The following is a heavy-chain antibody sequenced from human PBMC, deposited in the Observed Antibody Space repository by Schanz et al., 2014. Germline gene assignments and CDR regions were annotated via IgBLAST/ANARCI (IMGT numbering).Heavy chain of an antibody. J-gene: IGHJ4*02. CDR3: VKDDRGDVVVVAANY. D-gene: IGHD2-15*01. CDR1: GFGFDDYA. CDR2: VSASGGGP. Sequence: EVQLVESGGGLVQPGGSLRLSCAASGFGFDDYAMSWVRQAPGKGLEWVSLVSASGGGPFYADSVKGRFTISRDNSRNTVYLQMSSLRAEDTAVYYCVKDDRGDVVVVAANYWGQGAQVIVSS. V-gene: IGHV3-23*04.